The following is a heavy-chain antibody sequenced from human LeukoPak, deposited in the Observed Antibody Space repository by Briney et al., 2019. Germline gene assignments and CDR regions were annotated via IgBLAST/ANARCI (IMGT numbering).Heavy chain of an antibody. Sequence: GGSLRLSCAASGFTFSSYAMSWVRQAPGQGLEWVSAISGSGGSTYYADSVKGRFTISRDNSKNTLYLQMNSLRAEDTAVYYCAKEGSYSSSWYRGDNWGQGTQVTVSS. CDR1: GFTFSSYA. D-gene: IGHD6-13*01. J-gene: IGHJ4*02. CDR3: AKEGSYSSSWYRGDN. CDR2: ISGSGGST. V-gene: IGHV3-23*01.